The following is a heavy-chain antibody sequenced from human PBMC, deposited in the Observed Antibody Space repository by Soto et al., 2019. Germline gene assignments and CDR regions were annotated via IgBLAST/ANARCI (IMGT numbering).Heavy chain of an antibody. CDR3: ARNTSTYFDF. CDR2: VYYSGST. Sequence: SDTLSLTCPVSGESLSNGYYWVWIRQAPGKGLEWIGSVYYSGSTHYEPSLRGRIAISVDTLKNQFSLRLPSVTAADTAMYFCARNTSTYFDFWGQGIQVTVS. V-gene: IGHV4-38-2*01. CDR1: GESLSNGYY. J-gene: IGHJ4*02.